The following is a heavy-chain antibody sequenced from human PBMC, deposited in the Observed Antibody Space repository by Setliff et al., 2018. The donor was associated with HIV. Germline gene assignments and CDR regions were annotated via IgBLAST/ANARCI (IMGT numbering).Heavy chain of an antibody. Sequence: SETLSLTCTVSGGSIRRSSYYWGWIRQPPGKGLEWIGEINHSGRTKYSPSLRSRVSISVDTSKTQLSLKLSSVTAAATAVYYCARDILYHQTYYYGSGTQKPPPGAALDIWGQGTMVTVSS. V-gene: IGHV4-39*07. CDR3: ARDILYHQTYYYGSGTQKPPPGAALDI. CDR2: INHSGRT. D-gene: IGHD3-10*01. J-gene: IGHJ3*02. CDR1: GGSIRRSSYY.